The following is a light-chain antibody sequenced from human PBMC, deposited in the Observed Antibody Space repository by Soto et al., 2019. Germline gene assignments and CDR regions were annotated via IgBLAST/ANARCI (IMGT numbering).Light chain of an antibody. Sequence: QSALTQPASVSGSPGQSITISCTGTSSDVGGYNYVSWYQQRPGKAPKLIIYEVNNRPSGISDRFSGSKSGNTASLTVSGLQADDEADYYCSSFTSTSTQVLGGGTKLTVL. CDR1: SSDVGGYNY. V-gene: IGLV2-14*01. J-gene: IGLJ3*02. CDR2: EVN. CDR3: SSFTSTSTQV.